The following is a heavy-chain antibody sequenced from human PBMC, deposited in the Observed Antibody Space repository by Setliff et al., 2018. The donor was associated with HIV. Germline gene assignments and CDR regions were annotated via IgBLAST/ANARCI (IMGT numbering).Heavy chain of an antibody. Sequence: PSETLSLTCTVSGGSISSYYWSWIRQPAGKGLEWIGRIYTSGSTNYNPSLKSRLTISMDTSKNQFSLRLSSVTAADTAVYYCARGAPYCNHGVCHLFDYWGHGNRVTVSS. CDR2: IYTSGST. V-gene: IGHV4-4*07. CDR1: GGSISSYY. D-gene: IGHD2-8*01. CDR3: ARGAPYCNHGVCHLFDY. J-gene: IGHJ4*01.